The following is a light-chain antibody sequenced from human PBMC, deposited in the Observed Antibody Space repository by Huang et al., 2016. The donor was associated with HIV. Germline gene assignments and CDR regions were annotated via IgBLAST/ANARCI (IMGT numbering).Light chain of an antibody. CDR3: QQYNNWPGT. CDR1: QSVSSD. V-gene: IGKV3-15*01. Sequence: EIVMTQSPVTLSVSLGERASLSCRASQSVSSDLAWYQQKPGQPPRLRIYGASARATGVPARFSGSGSGTEFTLTISSLQSEDFAVYSCQQYNNWPGTFGQGTKVEIK. CDR2: GAS. J-gene: IGKJ2*01.